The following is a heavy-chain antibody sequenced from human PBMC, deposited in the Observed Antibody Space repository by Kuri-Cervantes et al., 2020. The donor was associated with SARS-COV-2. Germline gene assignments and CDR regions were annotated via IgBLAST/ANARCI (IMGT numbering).Heavy chain of an antibody. J-gene: IGHJ6*03. CDR1: GYTFNNYW. CDR3: ARRAYGEQVDYYYMDV. D-gene: IGHD4-17*01. Sequence: GGSLRLSCKGSGYTFNNYWIGWVRQMPGKGLEWMGIIYPGDSDTRYSPSFQGQVTISADKSISTAFLQWSSLKASDTAIYYCARRAYGEQVDYYYMDVWGKGTTVTVSS. CDR2: IYPGDSDT. V-gene: IGHV5-51*01.